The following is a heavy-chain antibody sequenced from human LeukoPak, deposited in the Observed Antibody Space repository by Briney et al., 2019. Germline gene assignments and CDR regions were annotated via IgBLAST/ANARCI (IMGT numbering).Heavy chain of an antibody. J-gene: IGHJ4*02. CDR3: ARDPVGYDYVWGSSYYFDY. CDR2: ISGSGGST. V-gene: IGHV3-23*01. D-gene: IGHD3-16*01. Sequence: GGSLRLSCAASGFTFSSYAMSWVRQAPRKGLEWVSAISGSGGSTYYADSVKGRFTISRDNAKNSLYLQMNSLRAEDTAVYYCARDPVGYDYVWGSSYYFDYWGPGTLVTVSS. CDR1: GFTFSSYA.